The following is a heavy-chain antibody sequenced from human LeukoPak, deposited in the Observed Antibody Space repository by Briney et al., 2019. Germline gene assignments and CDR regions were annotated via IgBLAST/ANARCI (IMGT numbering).Heavy chain of an antibody. D-gene: IGHD6-6*01. CDR3: AKLKAVAARPDAFDI. V-gene: IGHV3-21*04. J-gene: IGHJ3*02. CDR2: ISSSSRYI. Sequence: GGSLRLSCSASGFTFSTYSMNWVRQAPGKGLEWVSSISSSSRYIYYADSVKGRFTISRDNSKNTLYLQMNSLRAEDTAVYYCAKLKAVAARPDAFDIWGQGTMVTVSS. CDR1: GFTFSTYS.